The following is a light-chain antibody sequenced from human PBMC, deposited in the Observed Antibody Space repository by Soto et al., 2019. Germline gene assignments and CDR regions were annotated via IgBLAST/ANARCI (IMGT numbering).Light chain of an antibody. CDR1: SSNIGSNI. CDR3: NSYTRFSTYV. J-gene: IGLJ1*01. V-gene: IGLV1-44*01. CDR2: SNN. Sequence: QSVLTQPPSASGTPGQRVTISCSGSSSNIGSNIVNWYQQLPGTAPKLLIYSNNQRPSGVPDRFSGSRSGTSASLAISGLQAEDEADYYCNSYTRFSTYVFGTGTKVTVL.